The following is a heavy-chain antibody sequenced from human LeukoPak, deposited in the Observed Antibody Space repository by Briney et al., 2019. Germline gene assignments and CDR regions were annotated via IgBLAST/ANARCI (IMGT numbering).Heavy chain of an antibody. J-gene: IGHJ5*02. CDR1: GYSFTSYW. V-gene: IGHV5-51*01. CDR3: AYYGSGSYSNEYTWFDP. D-gene: IGHD3-10*01. Sequence: GESLKISCKGSGYSFTSYWIGWVRQMPGKGLEWMGIIYPGDSDTRYSPSFEGQVTISADKSISTAYLQWSSLKVSDTAMYYCAYYGSGSYSNEYTWFDPWGQGTLVTVSS. CDR2: IYPGDSDT.